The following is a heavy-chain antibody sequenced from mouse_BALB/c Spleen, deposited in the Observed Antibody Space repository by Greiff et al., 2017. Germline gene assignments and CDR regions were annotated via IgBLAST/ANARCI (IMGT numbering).Heavy chain of an antibody. CDR3: ARVYYGSSVDY. CDR1: GFTFSSYA. J-gene: IGHJ2*01. D-gene: IGHD1-1*01. CDR2: ISSGGSYT. V-gene: IGHV5-9-4*01. Sequence: EVQGVESGGGLVKPGGSLKLSCAASGFTFSSYAMSWVRQSPEKRLEWVAEISSGGSYTYYPDTVTGRFTISRDNAKNTLYLEMSSLRSEDTAMYYCARVYYGSSVDYWGQGTTLTVSS.